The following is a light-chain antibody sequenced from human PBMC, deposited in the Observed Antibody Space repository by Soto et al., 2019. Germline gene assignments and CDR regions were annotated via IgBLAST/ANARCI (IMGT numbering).Light chain of an antibody. V-gene: IGKV1-5*01. CDR3: HHYNGYPLT. Sequence: DIQMTQSPSTLSASVGDRVTITCRASQTLRTWLAWYQQKPGKAPKLLIYDVSILQSGVPSRFSGSGSGTEFTLTISRLQPDDFATYYCHHYNGYPLTFGGGTKVEFK. CDR2: DVS. J-gene: IGKJ4*01. CDR1: QTLRTW.